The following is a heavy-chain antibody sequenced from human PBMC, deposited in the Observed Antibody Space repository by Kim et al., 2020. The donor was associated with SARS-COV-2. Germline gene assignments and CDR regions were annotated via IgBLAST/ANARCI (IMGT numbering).Heavy chain of an antibody. CDR3: TKDRYCTSSKCPFDY. CDR1: GLTFDNYA. CDR2: ISKNGDNT. D-gene: IGHD2-2*01. Sequence: GGSLRLSCVGSGLTFDNYAMSWVRQAPGKGLEWVSAISKNGDNTYNADYVRGRFTISRDNSKNTLYLQMNSLSPEDTAVYYCTKDRYCTSSKCPFDYWGQGTLVTVSS. J-gene: IGHJ4*02. V-gene: IGHV3-23*01.